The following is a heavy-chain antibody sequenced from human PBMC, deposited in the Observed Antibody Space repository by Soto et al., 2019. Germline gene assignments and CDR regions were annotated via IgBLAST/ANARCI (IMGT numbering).Heavy chain of an antibody. D-gene: IGHD1-26*01. V-gene: IGHV3-21*06. J-gene: IGHJ4*02. CDR1: GFTFSRYS. CDR3: ARESGELTSNFDY. Sequence: AGGSLRLSCAASGFTFSRYSMNWVRQAPGKGLEWVSSISSTTNYIYYGDSLKGRFTISRDNAKNSLYLEMNSLRAEDTAVYYWARESGELTSNFDYWGQGTLVTVSS. CDR2: ISSTTNYI.